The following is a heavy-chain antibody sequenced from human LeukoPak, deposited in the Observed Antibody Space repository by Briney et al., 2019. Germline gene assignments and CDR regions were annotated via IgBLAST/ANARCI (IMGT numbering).Heavy chain of an antibody. D-gene: IGHD3-22*01. CDR1: GYSFTSYW. CDR2: IDPSDSYT. CDR3: ARTSYYYDSSGYYRTANRKSSDY. V-gene: IGHV5-10-1*01. J-gene: IGHJ4*02. Sequence: GESLKISCKGSGYSFTSYWISWVRQMPGKGLEWMGRIDPSDSYTNYSPSFQGHVTISADKSISTAYLQWSSLKASDTAMYYCARTSYYYDSSGYYRTANRKSSDYWGQGTLVTVSS.